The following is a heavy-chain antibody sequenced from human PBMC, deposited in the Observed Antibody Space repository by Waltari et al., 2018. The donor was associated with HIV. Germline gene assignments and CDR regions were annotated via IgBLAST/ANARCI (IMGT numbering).Heavy chain of an antibody. CDR3: ARVGVVRGIIIGRSSLNWFDP. Sequence: QVQLVQSGAEVKKPGASVKVSCKASGYTFTNFDINWVRQATGQGPEWMGCMNPYSGNTVYAQKFQGRVTMTRNTSISTAYMELSSLRSEDTAVYYCARVGVVRGIIIGRSSLNWFDPWGQGTLVTVSS. V-gene: IGHV1-8*01. J-gene: IGHJ5*02. CDR1: GYTFTNFD. CDR2: MNPYSGNT. D-gene: IGHD3-10*01.